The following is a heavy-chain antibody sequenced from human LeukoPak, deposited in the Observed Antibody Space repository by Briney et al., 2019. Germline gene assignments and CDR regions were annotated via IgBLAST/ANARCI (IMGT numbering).Heavy chain of an antibody. V-gene: IGHV3-30*02. CDR1: GFIFRNYG. CDR2: IRYDGSNK. D-gene: IGHD2-2*01. Sequence: GESLKISCAASGFIFRNYGMHWVRQAPGKGLEWVAFIRYDGSNKYYADSVKGRFTISRDNSKNTLYLQMNSLRAEDTAVYYCAKDIPVVVPASPREDYWGQGTLVTVSS. CDR3: AKDIPVVVPASPREDY. J-gene: IGHJ4*02.